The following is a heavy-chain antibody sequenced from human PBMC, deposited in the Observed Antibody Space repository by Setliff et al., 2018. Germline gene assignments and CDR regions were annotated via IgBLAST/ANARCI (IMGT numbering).Heavy chain of an antibody. CDR3: AREAGYSSSWHFNL. V-gene: IGHV4-4*08. D-gene: IGHD6-13*01. J-gene: IGHJ4*02. CDR1: GGSISGFY. CDR2: IYSGTST. Sequence: SETLSLTCTVSGGSISGFYWSWIRQPPGGGLEWIGYIYSGTSTNINPSLKSRVAISADTSKNLFSLKLTSMTASDTAMYYCAREAGYSSSWHFNLWGPGTLVTSPQ.